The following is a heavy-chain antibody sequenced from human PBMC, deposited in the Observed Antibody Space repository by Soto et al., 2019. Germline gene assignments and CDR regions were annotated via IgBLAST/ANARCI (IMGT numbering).Heavy chain of an antibody. CDR1: GFTFSSYG. V-gene: IGHV3-30*18. J-gene: IGHJ6*02. Sequence: QTGGSLRLSCAASGFTFSSYGMHWVRQAPGKGLEWVAVISYDGSNKYYADSVKGRFTISRDNSKNTLYLQMNSLRAEDTAVYYCAKGVTMVRGVFYYYGMDVWGQGTTVTVSS. D-gene: IGHD3-10*01. CDR2: ISYDGSNK. CDR3: AKGVTMVRGVFYYYGMDV.